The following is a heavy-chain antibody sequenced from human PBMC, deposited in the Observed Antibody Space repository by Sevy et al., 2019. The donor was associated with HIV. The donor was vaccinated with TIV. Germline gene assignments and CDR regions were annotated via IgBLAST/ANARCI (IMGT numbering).Heavy chain of an antibody. Sequence: GGSRRLSCAASGFTFTSYAMYWVRQAPGKGLEWVAAISGSSQSSFYADSVKGRFTVSRDRSKNTLFLQMDSLRVEDTALYYCAKDRIDSSFYGNNWFDFWGQGTPVTVSS. D-gene: IGHD3-22*01. CDR1: GFTFTSYA. J-gene: IGHJ5*01. CDR3: AKDRIDSSFYGNNWFDF. CDR2: ISGSSQSS. V-gene: IGHV3-23*01.